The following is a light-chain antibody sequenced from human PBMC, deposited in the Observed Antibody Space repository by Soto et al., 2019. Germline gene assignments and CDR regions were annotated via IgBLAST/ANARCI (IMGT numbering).Light chain of an antibody. V-gene: IGLV3-1*01. CDR1: KLGDKY. CDR2: QDS. J-gene: IGLJ1*01. CDR3: QAWDSSTAV. Sequence: ELTQPPSVSVSPGQTASITCSGDKLGDKYACWYQQKPGQSPVLVIYQDSKRPSGIPERFSGSNSGNTATLTISGTQAMDEADYYCQAWDSSTAVFGTGTKLTVL.